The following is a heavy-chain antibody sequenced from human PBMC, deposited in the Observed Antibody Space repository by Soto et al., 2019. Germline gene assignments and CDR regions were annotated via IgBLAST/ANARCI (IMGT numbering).Heavy chain of an antibody. D-gene: IGHD3-10*01. Sequence: QVQLQESGPGLVKPSETLSLTCTVSGGSISSYYWSWIRQPPGKGLDWIGYIYYSGSTNYNPSLKSRVTISVDTSKNQFSLKLTSVTAADTAVDYCARRYGSAFDFWGQGTMVTVSS. V-gene: IGHV4-59*01. CDR2: IYYSGST. J-gene: IGHJ3*01. CDR3: ARRYGSAFDF. CDR1: GGSISSYY.